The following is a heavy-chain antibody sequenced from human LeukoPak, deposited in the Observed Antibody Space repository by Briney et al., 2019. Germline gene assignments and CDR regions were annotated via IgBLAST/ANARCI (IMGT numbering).Heavy chain of an antibody. CDR1: GGSISSYY. CDR2: INHSGST. V-gene: IGHV4-34*01. CDR3: ASTYYYDSSGQKDY. J-gene: IGHJ4*02. Sequence: SETLSLTCTVSGGSISSYYWSWIRQPPGKGLEWIGEINHSGSTNYNPSLKSRVTISVDTSKNQFSLKLSSVTAADTAVYYCASTYYYDSSGQKDYWGQGTLVTVSS. D-gene: IGHD3-22*01.